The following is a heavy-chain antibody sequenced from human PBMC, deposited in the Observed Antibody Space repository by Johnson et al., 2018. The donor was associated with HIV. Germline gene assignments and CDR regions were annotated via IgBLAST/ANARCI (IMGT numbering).Heavy chain of an antibody. CDR2: ISSSGSSK. Sequence: QVQLVESGGGLVQPGGSLIVSCEASGLTFSDYYMSWIRQAPGKGLEWVSYISSSGSSKYYADSVKGRFTITRDNVKNSLYMQMNRLRVEDTAVYFCASDFRGALDIWGQGTMVTVSS. CDR1: GLTFSDYY. CDR3: ASDFRGALDI. V-gene: IGHV3-11*01. J-gene: IGHJ3*02.